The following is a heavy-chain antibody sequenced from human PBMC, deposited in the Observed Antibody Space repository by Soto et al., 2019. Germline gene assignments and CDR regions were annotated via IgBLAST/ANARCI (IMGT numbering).Heavy chain of an antibody. CDR3: VRGASGWYVSFDS. CDR2: MNDDGSTI. J-gene: IGHJ4*02. D-gene: IGHD6-19*01. V-gene: IGHV3-74*01. CDR1: GFTFSSSW. Sequence: GGSLRLSCAASGFTFSSSWMHWVRQAPGKGLVWVSRMNDDGSTITYADSVKGRFTISRDNAKNTLYLQMNSLRAEDTAVYYCVRGASGWYVSFDSWGQCTMVTVSS.